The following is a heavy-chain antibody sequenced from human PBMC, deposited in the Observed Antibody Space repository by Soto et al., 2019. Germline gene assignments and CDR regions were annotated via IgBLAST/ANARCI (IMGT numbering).Heavy chain of an antibody. CDR3: AKALIFFVVTAMFYYGISV. D-gene: IGHD3-3*01. CDR1: GFTFSDYG. J-gene: IGHJ6*02. V-gene: IGHV3-30*18. Sequence: PGGSLRLSCAASGFTFSDYGIHWVLQAPGKGLEWVAVISYDGSNKYYADSVKGRFTISRDNSKNALYLQMNSLRVEDSAIYHCAKALIFFVVTAMFYYGISVRGQGTTVIVS. CDR2: ISYDGSNK.